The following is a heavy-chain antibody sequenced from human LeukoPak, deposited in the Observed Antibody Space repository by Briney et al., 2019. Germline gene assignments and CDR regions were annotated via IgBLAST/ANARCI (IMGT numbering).Heavy chain of an antibody. CDR3: ARDPFDWIQLWLYFDY. D-gene: IGHD5-18*01. CDR2: INPNSGGT. Sequence: ASVKVSCKASGYTFTGYYMHWVRQAPGQGLEWMGWINPNSGGTNYAQKFQGRVTMTRDASISTAYMELSRLRSDDTAVYYCARDPFDWIQLWLYFDYWGQGTLVTVSS. V-gene: IGHV1-2*02. CDR1: GYTFTGYY. J-gene: IGHJ4*02.